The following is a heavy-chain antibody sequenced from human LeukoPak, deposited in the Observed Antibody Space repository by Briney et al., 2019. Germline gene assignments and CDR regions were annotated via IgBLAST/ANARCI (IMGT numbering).Heavy chain of an antibody. Sequence: SETLSLTCAVSGVSISSSNWWSWVRQPPGKGLEWIGEIYHSGSTNYNPSLKSRVTISVDKSKNQFSLKLSSVTAADTAVYYCARGPYGSGSYYYYYGMDVWGQGTTVTVSS. CDR2: IYHSGST. V-gene: IGHV4-4*02. D-gene: IGHD3-10*01. CDR3: ARGPYGSGSYYYYYGMDV. J-gene: IGHJ6*02. CDR1: GVSISSSNW.